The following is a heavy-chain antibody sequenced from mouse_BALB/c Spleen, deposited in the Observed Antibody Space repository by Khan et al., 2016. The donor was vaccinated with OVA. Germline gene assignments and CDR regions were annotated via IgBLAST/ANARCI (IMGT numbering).Heavy chain of an antibody. CDR3: ARGYFGNYEFAY. CDR2: IFPGTGTT. V-gene: IGHV1S132*01. Sequence: QVQLQQSGAELVKPGASVKLSCKTSGYTFTTYWIQWVKQRPGQGLGWIGQIFPGTGTTYYNDNFKDKATLTVDTSSSTAYMQLSSLTSEDSAVYFCARGYFGNYEFAYWGHGTLITVSP. J-gene: IGHJ3*01. CDR1: GYTFTTYW. D-gene: IGHD2-1*01.